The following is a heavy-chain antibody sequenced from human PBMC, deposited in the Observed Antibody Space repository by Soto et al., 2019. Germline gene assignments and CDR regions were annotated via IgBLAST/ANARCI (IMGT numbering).Heavy chain of an antibody. V-gene: IGHV1-69*13. CDR3: ASTIVVVPAAIVRFDP. Sequence: ASVKVSCKASGCTFSSYAISWVRQAPGQGLEWMGGIIPIFGTANYAQKFQGRVTITADESTSTAYMELSSLRSEDTAVYYCASTIVVVPAAIVRFDPWGQGTLVTVSS. CDR2: IIPIFGTA. D-gene: IGHD2-2*02. J-gene: IGHJ5*02. CDR1: GCTFSSYA.